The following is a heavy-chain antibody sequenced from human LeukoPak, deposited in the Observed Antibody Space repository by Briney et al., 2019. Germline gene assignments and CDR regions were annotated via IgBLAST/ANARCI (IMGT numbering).Heavy chain of an antibody. V-gene: IGHV1-18*01. D-gene: IGHD2-2*01. CDR2: ISAYNGNT. CDR3: ARVSSSSTDPHNWFDP. Sequence: ASVKVSCKASGYTFTSYGISWVRQAPRQGLEWMGWISAYNGNTNYAQKLQGRVTMTTDTSTSTAYMELRSLRSDDTAVYYCARVSSSSTDPHNWFDPWGQGTLVTVSS. J-gene: IGHJ5*02. CDR1: GYTFTSYG.